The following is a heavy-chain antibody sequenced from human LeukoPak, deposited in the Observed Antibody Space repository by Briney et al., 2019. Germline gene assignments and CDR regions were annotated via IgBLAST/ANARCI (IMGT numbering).Heavy chain of an antibody. CDR3: ARWLQYRPYSLDV. J-gene: IGHJ6*02. Sequence: GGALRLSCAASGFTLSSHWMGWGRQAPGKRLGWGANIKQDGSEKYYVEFVKGRFTISRDNAKNSVYLQMNSLTAEDTAMYYCARWLQYRPYSLDVWGQGTTVTVSS. CDR1: GFTLSSHW. D-gene: IGHD4-11*01. CDR2: IKQDGSEK. V-gene: IGHV3-7*05.